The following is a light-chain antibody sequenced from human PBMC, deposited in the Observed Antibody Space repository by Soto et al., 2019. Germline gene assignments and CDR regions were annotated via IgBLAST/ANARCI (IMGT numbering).Light chain of an antibody. Sequence: QSALTQPPSASGSPGQSVTISCTGTSSDVGGYNYVSWYQQHPGKAPKLMIYEVSKRPSGVPDRFSGSKSGNTASLTVSGLQAEDEADYYCGSYAGSLVVFGGGTKLTVL. J-gene: IGLJ2*01. V-gene: IGLV2-8*01. CDR3: GSYAGSLVV. CDR1: SSDVGGYNY. CDR2: EVS.